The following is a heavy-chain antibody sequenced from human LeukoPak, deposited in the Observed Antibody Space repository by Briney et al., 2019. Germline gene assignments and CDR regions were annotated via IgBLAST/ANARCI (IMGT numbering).Heavy chain of an antibody. CDR3: ASTQQWLAFDY. J-gene: IGHJ4*02. V-gene: IGHV4-59*01. CDR2: FHHSGST. Sequence: PSETLSLTCTVSGGSISDYHWSWIRQPPGKGLEWIGCFHHSGSTNYNPSLKSRVTISADTSKNEFSLKLISVTAIDTAVYYCASTQQWLAFDYWGQGILVTVSS. CDR1: GGSISDYH. D-gene: IGHD6-19*01.